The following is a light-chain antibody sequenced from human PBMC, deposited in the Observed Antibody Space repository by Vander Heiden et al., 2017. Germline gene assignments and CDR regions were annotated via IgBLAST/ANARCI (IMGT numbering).Light chain of an antibody. Sequence: DIQMTQSPSTLSASVGDRVPITCRASQSLTTWLAWYQQRPGKAPKLLIYQTSNLDNGVPSRFSGSGSGTDFTLTISSLQPDDVATYYCQQYDTYSYTFGHGTRLDIK. V-gene: IGKV1-5*03. CDR1: QSLTTW. CDR3: QQYDTYSYT. CDR2: QTS. J-gene: IGKJ2*01.